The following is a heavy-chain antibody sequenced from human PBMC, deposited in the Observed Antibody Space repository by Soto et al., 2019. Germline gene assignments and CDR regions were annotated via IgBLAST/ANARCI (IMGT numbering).Heavy chain of an antibody. Sequence: GGSLRLSCAASGFTFSSYAMSWVRQAPGKGLEWVSAISGSGGSTYYADSVKGRFTISRDNSKNTLYLQMNSLRAEDTAVYYCAKSPDPYDFWSGYYHGLSIDYWGQGTLVTVSS. CDR2: ISGSGGST. CDR1: GFTFSSYA. V-gene: IGHV3-23*01. J-gene: IGHJ4*02. CDR3: AKSPDPYDFWSGYYHGLSIDY. D-gene: IGHD3-3*01.